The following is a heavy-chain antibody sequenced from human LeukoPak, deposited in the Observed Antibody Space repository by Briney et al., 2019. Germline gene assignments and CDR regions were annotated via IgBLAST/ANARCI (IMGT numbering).Heavy chain of an antibody. CDR1: GDSVRTSNYY. Sequence: ETLSLTCTVSGDSVRTSNYYWSWIRQPPGKGLEWVSAIHTSGDTCYADSVKGRFTISRDTSKNTLYLQINSLRVEDTAVYYCIVFGDSNHWGQGTLVTVSS. CDR3: IVFGDSNH. V-gene: IGHV3-53*01. D-gene: IGHD4-17*01. J-gene: IGHJ5*02. CDR2: IHTSGDT.